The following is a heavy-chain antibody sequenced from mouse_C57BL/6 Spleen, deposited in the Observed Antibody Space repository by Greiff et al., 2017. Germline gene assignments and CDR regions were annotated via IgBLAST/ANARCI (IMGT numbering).Heavy chain of an antibody. V-gene: IGHV5-17*01. CDR3: ARPGSSPYYYAMDY. D-gene: IGHD1-1*01. Sequence: DVKLVESGGGLVKPGGSLKLSCAASGFTFSDYGMHWVRQAPEKGLEWVAYISSGSSTIYYADTVKGRFTISRDNAKNTLFLQMTSLRSEDTAMYYCARPGSSPYYYAMDYWGQGTSVTVSS. J-gene: IGHJ4*01. CDR1: GFTFSDYG. CDR2: ISSGSSTI.